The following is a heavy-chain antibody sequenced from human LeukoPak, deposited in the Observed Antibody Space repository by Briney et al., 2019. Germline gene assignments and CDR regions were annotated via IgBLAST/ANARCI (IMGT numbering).Heavy chain of an antibody. J-gene: IGHJ4*02. D-gene: IGHD2-15*01. CDR1: GFTFSSYA. Sequence: PGGSLRLSCAASGFTFSSYAMHWVRQAPGKGLEWVAVISYDGSNKYYTDSVKGRFTISRDNSKNTLYLQMNSLRAEDTAVYYCAGGQHIVGVLGGDLNDNGGQGPRVTVSS. V-gene: IGHV3-30-3*01. CDR2: ISYDGSNK. CDR3: AGGQHIVGVLGGDLNDN.